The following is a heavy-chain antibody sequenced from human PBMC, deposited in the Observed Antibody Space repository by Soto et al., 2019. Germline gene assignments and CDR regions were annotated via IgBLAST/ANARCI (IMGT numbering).Heavy chain of an antibody. CDR3: ARTRSFTLGFYYDGMDV. CDR2: IYPGDSDT. Sequence: PGESLKISCQGSGYSSASYWIGWVRQMPGKDLEWMAIIYPGDSDTRYSPSFQGQVTISADKSLRTAYLQWTSLKASDTALYYCARTRSFTLGFYYDGMDVWGQGTTVTVSS. J-gene: IGHJ6*02. CDR1: GYSSASYW. D-gene: IGHD6-6*01. V-gene: IGHV5-51*01.